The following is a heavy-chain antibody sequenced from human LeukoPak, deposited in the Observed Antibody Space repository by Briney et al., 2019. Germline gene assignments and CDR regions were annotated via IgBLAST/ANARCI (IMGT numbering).Heavy chain of an antibody. CDR2: IYHSGST. V-gene: IGHV4-30-2*01. Sequence: SETLSLTCAVSGGSISSGGYSWSWIRQPPGKGLEWIGYIYHSGSTYYNPSLKSRVTISVDSSKNQLSVKLSSVTAADTAVYYSARGYYYASSCYSLNPYTSYAFDIWGQGTMVTVSS. D-gene: IGHD3-22*01. J-gene: IGHJ3*02. CDR3: ARGYYYASSCYSLNPYTSYAFDI. CDR1: GGSISSGGYS.